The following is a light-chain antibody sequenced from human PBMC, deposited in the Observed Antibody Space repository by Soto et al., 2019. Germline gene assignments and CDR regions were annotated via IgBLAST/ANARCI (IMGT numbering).Light chain of an antibody. CDR2: DVS. CDR3: GSYTSATTWV. V-gene: IGLV2-14*03. J-gene: IGLJ3*02. CDR1: SSDIGRYNY. Sequence: QSVLTQPASVSGSPGQSITISCTGSSSDIGRYNYVSWYQHLPGKAPQLMIYDVSNRPSGVSNRFSGSKSGNTASLSISGRQTEDEADYYCGSYTSATTWVFGGGTKVTVL.